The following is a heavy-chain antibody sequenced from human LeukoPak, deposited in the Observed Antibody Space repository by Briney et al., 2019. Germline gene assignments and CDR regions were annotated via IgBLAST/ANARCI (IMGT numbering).Heavy chain of an antibody. V-gene: IGHV3-48*03. J-gene: IGHJ3*02. Sequence: QPGGSLRLSCIAPGFTFSSYEMNWVRQAPGKGLEWVSFISISGATIYYADSVKGRFTISRDNAKNSLYPQMHSLRAEDTAVYYCARGGSSGYNYNAFDIWGQGTMVTVSS. CDR3: ARGGSSGYNYNAFDI. CDR2: ISISGATI. D-gene: IGHD3-22*01. CDR1: GFTFSSYE.